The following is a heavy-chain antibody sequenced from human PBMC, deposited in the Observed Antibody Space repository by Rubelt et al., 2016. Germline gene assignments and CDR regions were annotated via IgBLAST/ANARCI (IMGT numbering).Heavy chain of an antibody. CDR2: INHSGST. CDR1: GGSFSGYY. Sequence: YGGSFSGYYWSWIRQPPGKGLEWIGEINHSGSTNYNPSLKSRVTISVDTSKNQFSLKLSSVTAADTAVYYCARTKVLRYYYYYGMDVWGQGTTVTVSS. J-gene: IGHJ6*02. CDR3: ARTKVLRYYYYYGMDV. D-gene: IGHD2-15*01. V-gene: IGHV4-34*01.